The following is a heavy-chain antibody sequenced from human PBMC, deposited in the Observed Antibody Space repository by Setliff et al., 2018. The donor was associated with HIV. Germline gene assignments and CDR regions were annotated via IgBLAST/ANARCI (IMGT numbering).Heavy chain of an antibody. CDR3: AKARFITEWPLDY. CDR1: GLDFSGYD. J-gene: IGHJ4*02. D-gene: IGHD3-3*01. Sequence: PGGSLRLSCIASGLDFSGYDMNWVRKAPGKGLEWVSVLSGGGGVVHYANSLKVRFTISRDNSNYTLFLDMKNLRVYDTAVYYCAKARFITEWPLDYWGQGALVTVSS. CDR2: LSGGGGVV. V-gene: IGHV3-23*01.